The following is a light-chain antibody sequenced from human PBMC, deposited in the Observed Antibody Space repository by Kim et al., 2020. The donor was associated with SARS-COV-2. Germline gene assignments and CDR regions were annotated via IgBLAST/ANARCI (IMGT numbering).Light chain of an antibody. V-gene: IGLV1-40*01. CDR2: GDS. Sequence: ILISSSGSNSNTGAGSEVHWYQHVPGTAPKLLIFGDSNRPSGVPGRFSDSKSGTSASLAITGLQTDDEADYYCQSYDNTLSGFVIFGGGTKVTVL. J-gene: IGLJ2*01. CDR3: QSYDNTLSGFVI. CDR1: NSNTGAGSE.